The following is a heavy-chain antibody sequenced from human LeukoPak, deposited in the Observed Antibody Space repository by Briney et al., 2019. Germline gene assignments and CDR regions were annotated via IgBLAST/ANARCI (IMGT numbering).Heavy chain of an antibody. J-gene: IGHJ4*02. Sequence: ASVKVSCKASGYTFTGYYMHWVRQAPGQGLEWMGWISAYNGNTNYAQKLQGRVTMTTDTSTSTAYMELRSLRSDDTAVYYCARDQGLLTAVDYWGQETLVTVSS. CDR3: ARDQGLLTAVDY. V-gene: IGHV1-18*04. CDR2: ISAYNGNT. CDR1: GYTFTGYY. D-gene: IGHD2-21*02.